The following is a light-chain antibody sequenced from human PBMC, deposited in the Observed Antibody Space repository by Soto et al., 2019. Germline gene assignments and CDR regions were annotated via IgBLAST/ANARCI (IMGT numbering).Light chain of an antibody. CDR2: GAS. CDR1: QSISDN. V-gene: IGKV3-15*01. CDR3: QHYKSWPPLT. Sequence: DIVMTQSPAILSVSLGERATLSCLASQSISDNLAWYQQRSGQAPRLLIYGASTRATGVPARFSGSGSGTAFTLTISSLQSDDVAIYYCQHYKSWPPLTFGGGTKVE. J-gene: IGKJ4*01.